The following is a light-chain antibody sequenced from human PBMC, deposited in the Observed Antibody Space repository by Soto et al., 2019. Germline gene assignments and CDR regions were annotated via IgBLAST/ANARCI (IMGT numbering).Light chain of an antibody. Sequence: SVLTQPPSVSGAPGQRVTISCTGSSSNIGAGYDVHWYQQLPGTAPKLLIYGNSNRPSGVPDRFSGSKSGTSASLAITGLQAEDEAYYYCQSYDSSLSGSYVFGTGTKLTVL. CDR2: GNS. CDR1: SSNIGAGYD. V-gene: IGLV1-40*01. J-gene: IGLJ1*01. CDR3: QSYDSSLSGSYV.